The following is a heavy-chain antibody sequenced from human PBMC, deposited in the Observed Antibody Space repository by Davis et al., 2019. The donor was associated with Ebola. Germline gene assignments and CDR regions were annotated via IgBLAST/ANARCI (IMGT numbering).Heavy chain of an antibody. CDR1: GYTFTNYA. D-gene: IGHD3-9*01. Sequence: ASVKVSCKASGYTFTNYAMTWVRQAPGQGLEWVGWINIKTGNPTYAQGFTGRFVFSLDTSVGTAYLQISSLKAEDSAVYYCARVQGARYFDWLSGDDAFDIWGQGTMVTVSS. CDR2: INIKTGNP. J-gene: IGHJ3*02. V-gene: IGHV7-4-1*02. CDR3: ARVQGARYFDWLSGDDAFDI.